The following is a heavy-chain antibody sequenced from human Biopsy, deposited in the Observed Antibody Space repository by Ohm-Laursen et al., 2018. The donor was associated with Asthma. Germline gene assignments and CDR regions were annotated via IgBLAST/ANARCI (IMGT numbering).Heavy chain of an antibody. Sequence: SVKVSCKASGYPFIGYHIHWMRQAPGQGLEWMGRINPNSGATNYAQKFQGRVTMTRDTSISTAYMEVSRLGSDDTAVYYCARGQKSAGDRWFDPWGQGTLVTVSS. J-gene: IGHJ5*02. CDR1: GYPFIGYH. V-gene: IGHV1-2*06. CDR3: ARGQKSAGDRWFDP. CDR2: INPNSGAT. D-gene: IGHD6-13*01.